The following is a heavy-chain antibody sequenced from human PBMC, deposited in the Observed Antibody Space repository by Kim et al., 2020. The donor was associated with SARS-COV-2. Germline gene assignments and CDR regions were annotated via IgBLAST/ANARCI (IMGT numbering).Heavy chain of an antibody. D-gene: IGHD2-2*01. CDR2: IRSKANSYAT. J-gene: IGHJ5*02. CDR1: GFTFSGSA. Sequence: GGSLRLSCAASGFTFSGSAMHCVRQASGKGLEWVDRIRSKANSYATAYAASVKGRFTISRDDSKNTAYLQMNSLKTEDTAVYYCTRHREGEVPAVPDDNWFDPWGQGTLVTVSS. V-gene: IGHV3-73*01. CDR3: TRHREGEVPAVPDDNWFDP.